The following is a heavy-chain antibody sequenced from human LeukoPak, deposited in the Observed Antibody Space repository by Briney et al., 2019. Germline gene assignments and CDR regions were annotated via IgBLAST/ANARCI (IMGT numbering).Heavy chain of an antibody. J-gene: IGHJ4*02. D-gene: IGHD1-26*01. CDR1: GGSISGYY. CDR2: TYYSGST. V-gene: IGHV4-59*08. CDR3: ARRGGYSGGFDY. Sequence: PSETLSLTCTVSGGSISGYYWNWIRQPPGKGLEWIGYTYYSGSTNYNPSLKSRVTISLDTSKNQFALKLSSVTAADTAMYYCARRGGYSGGFDYWGQGTLVTVSS.